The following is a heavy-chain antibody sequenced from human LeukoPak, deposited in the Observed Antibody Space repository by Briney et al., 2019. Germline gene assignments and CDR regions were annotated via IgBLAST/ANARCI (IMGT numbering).Heavy chain of an antibody. D-gene: IGHD3-22*01. CDR2: IIPIFGTA. Sequence: ASMKVSCKASGGTFSSYAISWVRQAPGQGLEWMGGIIPIFGTANYAQKFQGRVTITADESTSTAYMELSSLRSEDTAVYYCARDLPGYYYEAQGYYGMDVWGQGTTVTVSS. V-gene: IGHV1-69*13. CDR1: GGTFSSYA. J-gene: IGHJ6*02. CDR3: ARDLPGYYYEAQGYYGMDV.